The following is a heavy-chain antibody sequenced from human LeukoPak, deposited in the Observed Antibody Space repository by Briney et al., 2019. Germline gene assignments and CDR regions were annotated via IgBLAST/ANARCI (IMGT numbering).Heavy chain of an antibody. J-gene: IGHJ6*03. CDR2: INPNSGGT. Sequence: GASVKVSCKASGYTFTGYYMHWVRQAPGQGLEWMGRINPNSGGTNYAQKFQGRVTMTRDTSISTAYMELSRLRSDDTAVYYCARVSHTKKREGYCSGGSCGCYYYMDVWGKGTTVTVSS. CDR3: ARVSHTKKREGYCSGGSCGCYYYMDV. D-gene: IGHD2-15*01. CDR1: GYTFTGYY. V-gene: IGHV1-2*06.